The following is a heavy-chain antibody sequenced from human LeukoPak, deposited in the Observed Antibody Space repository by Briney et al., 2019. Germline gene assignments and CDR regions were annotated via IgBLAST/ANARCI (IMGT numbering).Heavy chain of an antibody. V-gene: IGHV1-8*01. J-gene: IGHJ4*02. CDR2: MNPNSGNT. CDR1: GYTFTSYD. CDR3: ARGYCTNGVCYPPTY. Sequence: AASVKVSCKASGYTFTSYDINWVRQATGQGLEWMGWMNPNSGNTGYAQKFQGRVTMTRNTSISTAYMELSSLRSEDTAVYYCARGYCTNGVCYPPTYWGQGTLVTVSS. D-gene: IGHD2-8*01.